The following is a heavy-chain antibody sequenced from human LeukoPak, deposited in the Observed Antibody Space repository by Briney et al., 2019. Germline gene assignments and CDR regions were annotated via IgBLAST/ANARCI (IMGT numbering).Heavy chain of an antibody. CDR2: INPNSGGT. Sequence: GASVKVSCKASGYTFTGYYMHWVRQAPGQGLEWMGWINPNSGGTNYAQKFQGRVTMTRDTSISTAYMELRSLRSDDTAVYYCARDRPIYSSDFDPWGQGTLVTVSS. J-gene: IGHJ5*02. D-gene: IGHD6-25*01. CDR3: ARDRPIYSSDFDP. V-gene: IGHV1-2*02. CDR1: GYTFTGYY.